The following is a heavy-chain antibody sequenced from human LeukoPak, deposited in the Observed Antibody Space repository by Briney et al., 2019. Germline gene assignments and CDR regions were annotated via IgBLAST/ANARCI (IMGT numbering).Heavy chain of an antibody. CDR3: ARGSFDYYDSRRAFDI. J-gene: IGHJ3*02. CDR1: GFTFSSYW. V-gene: IGHV3-7*01. D-gene: IGHD3-22*01. CDR2: IKQDGSEK. Sequence: GGSLRLSCAASGFTFSSYWMSWVRQAPGKGLEWVANIKQDGSEKYYVDSVKGRFTISRDNAKNSLYLQMNSLRAEDTALHYCARGSFDYYDSRRAFDIWGQGTMVTVSS.